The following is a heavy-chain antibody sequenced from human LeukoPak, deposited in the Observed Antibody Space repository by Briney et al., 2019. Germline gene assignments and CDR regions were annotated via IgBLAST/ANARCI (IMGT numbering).Heavy chain of an antibody. CDR3: AKGDYYGSGSTFKNGMHV. Sequence: PGGSLRLSCAASGFTFSSYAMSWVRQAPGKGLEWVSAVTASAGNTYYADSVKGRFTISRDNSKNTLYLQVNSLRAEDTAVYYCAKGDYYGSGSTFKNGMHVWGQGTTVTVSS. D-gene: IGHD3-10*01. J-gene: IGHJ6*02. CDR1: GFTFSSYA. V-gene: IGHV3-23*01. CDR2: VTASAGNT.